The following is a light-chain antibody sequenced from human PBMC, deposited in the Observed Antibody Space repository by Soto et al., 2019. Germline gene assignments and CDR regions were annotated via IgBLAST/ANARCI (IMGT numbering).Light chain of an antibody. J-gene: IGLJ7*01. CDR2: DVS. CDR1: SSDVGGYNY. V-gene: IGLV2-14*01. CDR3: SSYTSSSAPSAV. Sequence: QSALTQPASVSGSPGQSITISCTGTSSDVGGYNYVSWYQQHPGKAPTLMIYDVSNRPSGVSNRFSGSKSGNTASLTISGLQAEDEADYFCSSYTSSSAPSAVFGGGTQLTVL.